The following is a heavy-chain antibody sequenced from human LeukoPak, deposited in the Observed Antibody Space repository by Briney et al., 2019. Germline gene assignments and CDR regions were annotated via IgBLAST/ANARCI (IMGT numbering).Heavy chain of an antibody. D-gene: IGHD6-6*01. CDR3: ARGEKYSSPCLGY. CDR1: GFTFRAYS. CDR2: INTDGSST. J-gene: IGHJ4*02. V-gene: IGHV3-74*01. Sequence: GGSLRLSCAASGFTFRAYSMNWVRQAPGKGLVWVSRINTDGSSTSYADSVKGRFTISRDNAKNTLYLQMNSLRAEDTAVYYCARGEKYSSPCLGYWGQGTLVTVSS.